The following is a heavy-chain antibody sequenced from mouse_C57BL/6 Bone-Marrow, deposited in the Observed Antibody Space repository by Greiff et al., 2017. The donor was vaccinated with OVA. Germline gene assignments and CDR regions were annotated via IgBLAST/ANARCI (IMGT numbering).Heavy chain of an antibody. J-gene: IGHJ3*01. D-gene: IGHD2-5*01. CDR2: IDPEDGDT. V-gene: IGHV14-1*01. Sequence: EVQLQQSGAELVRPGASVKLSCTASGFNIKDYYMHWVKQRPEQGLEWIGRIDPEDGDTEYAPKFQGKATMTADTSSNTAYLQLSSLTSEDTAVYYCTFAYYSKGFAYWGQGTLVTVSA. CDR1: GFNIKDYY. CDR3: TFAYYSKGFAY.